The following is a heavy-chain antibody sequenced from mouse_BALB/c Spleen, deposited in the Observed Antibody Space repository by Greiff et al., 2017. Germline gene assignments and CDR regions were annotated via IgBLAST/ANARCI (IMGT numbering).Heavy chain of an antibody. CDR2: IDPANGNT. CDR3: SYCGSSYCAMDY. CDR1: GFNIKDTY. V-gene: IGHV14-3*02. J-gene: IGHJ4*01. Sequence: VQLQQSGAELVKPGASVKLSCTASGFNIKDTYMHWVKQRPEQGLEWIGRIDPANGNTKYDPKFQGKATITADTSSNTAYLQLSSLTSEDTAVYYCSYCGSSYCAMDYWGQGTSVTVSS. D-gene: IGHD1-1*01.